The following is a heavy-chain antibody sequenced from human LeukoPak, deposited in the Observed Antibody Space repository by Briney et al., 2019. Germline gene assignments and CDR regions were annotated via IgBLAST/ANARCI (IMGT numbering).Heavy chain of an antibody. J-gene: IGHJ6*03. Sequence: NSSETLSLTCTVSGGSITTYYWSWIRQPPGKGLKWIGYIHYSGSTDYNPSLKSRVTISVDTSKSQFSPKLSSVTAADTAVYYCARHRITMVRGVIINHYYYYYMDVWGKGTTVTVSS. CDR2: IHYSGST. D-gene: IGHD3-10*01. CDR3: ARHRITMVRGVIINHYYYYYMDV. V-gene: IGHV4-59*08. CDR1: GGSITTYY.